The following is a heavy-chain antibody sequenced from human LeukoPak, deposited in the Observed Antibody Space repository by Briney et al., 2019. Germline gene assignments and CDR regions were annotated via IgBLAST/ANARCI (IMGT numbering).Heavy chain of an antibody. J-gene: IGHJ3*02. CDR2: INPNSGGT. Sequence: ASVKVSCKASGYTFTGYYVHWVRQAPGQGLEWMGWINPNSGGTNYAQKFQGRVTMTRDTSISTAYMELSSLRSEDTAVYYCATRAFDIWGQGTMVTVSS. CDR1: GYTFTGYY. V-gene: IGHV1-2*02. CDR3: ATRAFDI.